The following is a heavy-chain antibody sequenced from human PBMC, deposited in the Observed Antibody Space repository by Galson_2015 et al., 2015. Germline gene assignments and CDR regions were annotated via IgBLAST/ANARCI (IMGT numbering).Heavy chain of an antibody. CDR2: MDPNSGNT. CDR1: GYTFTSYD. Sequence: SVKVSCKASGYTFTSYDINWVRQATGQGLEWMGWMDPNSGNTGYAQKFQGRVTMTRNTSISTAYMELSSLRSEDTAVYYCARDEYSYGSSWFDPWGQGTLVTVSS. D-gene: IGHD5-18*01. CDR3: ARDEYSYGSSWFDP. J-gene: IGHJ5*02. V-gene: IGHV1-8*01.